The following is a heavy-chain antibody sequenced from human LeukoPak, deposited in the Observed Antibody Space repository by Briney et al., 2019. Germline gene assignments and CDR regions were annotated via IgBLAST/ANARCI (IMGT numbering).Heavy chain of an antibody. D-gene: IGHD1-26*01. V-gene: IGHV1-18*01. CDR2: ISAYNGNT. CDR1: GCTFTSYG. J-gene: IGHJ6*03. CDR3: ARDRSDKGYYYYMDV. Sequence: ASVKVSCKASGCTFTSYGISWVRQAPGQGLEWMGWISAYNGNTNYAQKLQGRVTMTTDTSTSTAYMELRSLRSDDTAVYYCARDRSDKGYYYYMDVWGKGTTVTVSS.